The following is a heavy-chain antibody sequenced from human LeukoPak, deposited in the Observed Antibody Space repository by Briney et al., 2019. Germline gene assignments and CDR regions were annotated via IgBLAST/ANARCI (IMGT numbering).Heavy chain of an antibody. CDR2: ITASGTAM. CDR1: GFTFSSYS. V-gene: IGHV3-48*02. D-gene: IGHD1-26*01. Sequence: PGGSLRLSCAASGFTFSSYSMNWVRQAPGKGLEWVSHITASGTAMFYADSVKGRFTISRDNAKNSLYLQMNSLRDEDTAVYYCASARPWELPAFDYWGQGTLVTVSS. CDR3: ASARPWELPAFDY. J-gene: IGHJ4*02.